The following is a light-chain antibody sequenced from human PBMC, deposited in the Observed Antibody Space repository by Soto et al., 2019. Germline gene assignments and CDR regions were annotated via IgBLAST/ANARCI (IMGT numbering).Light chain of an antibody. CDR3: QQYGRT. Sequence: EIVLTQSPGTLSLSPRERATLSCRASQSVSSSYLAWYQQKPGQAPRLLIYGASSRATGIPDRFSGSGSGTDFTLTISRLEPEDFAVYYCQQYGRTFGQGTKVEI. V-gene: IGKV3-20*01. CDR1: QSVSSSY. CDR2: GAS. J-gene: IGKJ1*01.